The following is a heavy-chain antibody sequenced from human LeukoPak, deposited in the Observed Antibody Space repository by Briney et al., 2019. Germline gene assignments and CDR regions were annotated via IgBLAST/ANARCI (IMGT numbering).Heavy chain of an antibody. CDR2: IIPILGIA. CDR3: ASAYSSGWYYY. V-gene: IGHV1-69*04. D-gene: IGHD6-19*01. Sequence: SVKVSCKASGGTFSSYAISWVRQAPGQGLEWMGRIIPILGIANCAQKFQGRVTITADKSTSTAYMELSSLRSEDTAVYYCASAYSSGWYYYWGQGTLVTVSS. CDR1: GGTFSSYA. J-gene: IGHJ4*02.